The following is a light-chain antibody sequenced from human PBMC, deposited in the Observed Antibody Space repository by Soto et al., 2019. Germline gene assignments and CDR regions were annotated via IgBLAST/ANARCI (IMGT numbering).Light chain of an antibody. Sequence: QSALTQPASVSGSPGQSITISCTGTNNDVGGFKFVSWYQQHPGKVPKLLIYDVDDRPSGVSNRFSGSRSGNTASLTISGLQAEDEADYYCSSYTSRSTVIFGGGTKVTVL. CDR3: SSYTSRSTVI. V-gene: IGLV2-14*03. CDR1: NNDVGGFKF. CDR2: DVD. J-gene: IGLJ2*01.